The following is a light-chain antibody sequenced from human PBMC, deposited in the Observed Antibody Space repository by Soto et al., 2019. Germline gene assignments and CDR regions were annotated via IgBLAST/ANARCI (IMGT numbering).Light chain of an antibody. CDR1: QSVSSN. V-gene: IGKV3-15*01. J-gene: IGKJ1*01. CDR3: QQYNNWWT. CDR2: GAS. Sequence: EIVMTQSPATLSVSPGERATLSCRASQSVSSNLAWYQQKPGQAPRLLICGASTRVTGIPARFSGSGSGTEFTLTISSLQSEDFAVYYCQQYNNWWTFGQGTKVEIK.